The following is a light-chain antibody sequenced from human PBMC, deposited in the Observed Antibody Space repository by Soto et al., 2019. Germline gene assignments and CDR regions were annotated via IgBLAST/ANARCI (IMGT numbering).Light chain of an antibody. CDR3: QQYYNWWT. CDR2: GAS. J-gene: IGKJ1*01. V-gene: IGKV3-15*01. Sequence: EIVMAQSPATLSVSPGERATLSCRASQSVGSNLAWYQQKPGQAPRLLIYGASTRVTGIPARFSGSGFGTEFTLTISSLQSEDFAVYHCQQYYNWWTFGQGTKVDI. CDR1: QSVGSN.